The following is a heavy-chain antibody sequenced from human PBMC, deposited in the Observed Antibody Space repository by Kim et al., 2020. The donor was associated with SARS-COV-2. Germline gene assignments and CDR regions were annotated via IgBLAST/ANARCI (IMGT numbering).Heavy chain of an antibody. CDR2: TI. V-gene: IGHV3-48*01. J-gene: IGHJ4*02. CDR3: ASIATGADY. Sequence: TIYHPDTVKGQYTITRDNAKNSLYLQMNSLRAEDTAVYYCASIATGADYWGKGTLVTVSS. D-gene: IGHD4-17*01.